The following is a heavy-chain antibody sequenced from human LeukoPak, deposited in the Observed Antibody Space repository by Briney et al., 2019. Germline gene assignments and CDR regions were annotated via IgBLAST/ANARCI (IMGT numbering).Heavy chain of an antibody. J-gene: IGHJ6*02. CDR3: AYSSSAGYYGMDV. V-gene: IGHV4-4*07. Sequence: ASETLSLTCTVSRGSISSSISSSFWSWIRQPAGKGLEWIGRIYTSGGTNYNPSLKSRVTMSVDTAKNQFSLKLSSVTAADTAVYYCAYSSSAGYYGMDVWGQGTTVTVSS. D-gene: IGHD6-6*01. CDR2: IYTSGGT. CDR1: RGSISSSISSSF.